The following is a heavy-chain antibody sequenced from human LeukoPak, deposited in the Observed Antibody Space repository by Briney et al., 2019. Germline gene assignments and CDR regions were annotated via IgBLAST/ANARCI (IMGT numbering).Heavy chain of an antibody. D-gene: IGHD3-22*01. J-gene: IGHJ3*02. CDR1: GFTFSSYA. V-gene: IGHV3-23*01. Sequence: GGSLRLSCAASGFTFSSYALSWVRQAPGEGLEWVSAISGSGGSTYYADSVKGRFTISRDNSKNTLYLQMNSLRAEDTAVYYCAHPPLWYYDSSGPYAFDIWGQGTMVTVSS. CDR3: AHPPLWYYDSSGPYAFDI. CDR2: ISGSGGST.